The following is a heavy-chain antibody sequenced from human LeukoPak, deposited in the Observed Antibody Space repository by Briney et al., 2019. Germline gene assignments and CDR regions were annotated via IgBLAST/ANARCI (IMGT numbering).Heavy chain of an antibody. CDR3: ASSRSSGYYYENY. J-gene: IGHJ4*02. CDR2: ISSSGSTI. Sequence: PGGSLRLSCAASGFTFSDYYMSWIRQAPGKGLEWVSYISSSGSTIYYADSVKGRFTISRDNAKNSLYLQMNSLRAEATAVNYCASSRSSGYYYENYWGQGPLVTVSS. CDR1: GFTFSDYY. D-gene: IGHD3-22*01. V-gene: IGHV3-11*04.